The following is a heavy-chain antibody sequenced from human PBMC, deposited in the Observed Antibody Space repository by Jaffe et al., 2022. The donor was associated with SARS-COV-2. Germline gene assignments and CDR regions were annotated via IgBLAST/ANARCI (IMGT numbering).Heavy chain of an antibody. V-gene: IGHV5-51*01. J-gene: IGHJ4*02. D-gene: IGHD6-19*01. CDR1: GYNFANYW. Sequence: EVQLVQSGAEVKKPGESLKISCKGSGYNFANYWIGWVRQMPGKGLEWMGLIYPGDSDTRYSPSFQGQVTISADKSISTAYLQWSSLKASDTAMYYCASLNSGSYGPLSYWGQGTLVTVSS. CDR2: IYPGDSDT. CDR3: ASLNSGSYGPLSY.